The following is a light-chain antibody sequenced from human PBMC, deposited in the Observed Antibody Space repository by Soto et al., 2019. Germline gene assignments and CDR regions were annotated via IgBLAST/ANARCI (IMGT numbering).Light chain of an antibody. CDR3: QQYCSSPYT. CDR2: DAS. Sequence: EIVLTQSPGPLSLSPGERATLSCRASQSVSSSYLAWYQQKPGQAPRLLIYDASSRATGIPDRFSGSGSGTDVHLTISRLEPEDFAVYFCQQYCSSPYTFGQGTKLEIK. V-gene: IGKV3-20*01. J-gene: IGKJ2*01. CDR1: QSVSSSY.